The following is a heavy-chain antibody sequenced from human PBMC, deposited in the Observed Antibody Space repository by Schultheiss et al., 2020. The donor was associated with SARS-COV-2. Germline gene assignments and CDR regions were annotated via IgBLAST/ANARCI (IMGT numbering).Heavy chain of an antibody. V-gene: IGHV3-74*01. CDR3: ARDGGLVDYYDSSGYLI. Sequence: GESLKISCAASGFTFSSYWMHWVRQAPGKGLVWVSRINSDGSSTSYADSVKGRFTISRDNAKNTLYLQMNSLRAEDTAVYYCARDGGLVDYYDSSGYLIWGQGTMVTVSS. D-gene: IGHD3-22*01. J-gene: IGHJ3*02. CDR2: INSDGSST. CDR1: GFTFSSYW.